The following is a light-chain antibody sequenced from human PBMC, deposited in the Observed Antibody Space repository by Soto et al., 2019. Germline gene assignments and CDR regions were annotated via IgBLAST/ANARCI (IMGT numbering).Light chain of an antibody. CDR2: DAS. Sequence: EIVLTQSPATLSLSPGDRATLSCRASQSVGSYLGWYQQRPGQAPRLLIYDASNRATGIPARFSGSGSGTDFTLTISSLEPEDFEVYYCQKSSEWPSTLDGGTKVEIK. J-gene: IGKJ4*01. CDR1: QSVGSY. CDR3: QKSSEWPST. V-gene: IGKV3-11*01.